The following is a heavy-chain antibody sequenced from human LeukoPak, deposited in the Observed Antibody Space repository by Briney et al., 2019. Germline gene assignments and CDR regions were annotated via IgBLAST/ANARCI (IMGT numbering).Heavy chain of an antibody. CDR1: GFTFSSYG. Sequence: GRSLRLSCAASGFTFSSYGMHWVRQAPGKGLEWVAVISYDGSNKYYADSVKGRFTISRDNSKNTLYLQMNSLRAEDTAVYYCAELRSDGDYWGKGTLVTVSS. D-gene: IGHD5-12*01. CDR2: ISYDGSNK. J-gene: IGHJ4*02. V-gene: IGHV3-30*18. CDR3: AELRSDGDY.